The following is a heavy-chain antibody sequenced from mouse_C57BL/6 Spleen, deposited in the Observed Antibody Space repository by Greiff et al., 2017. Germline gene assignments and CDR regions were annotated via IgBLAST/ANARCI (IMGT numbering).Heavy chain of an antibody. Sequence: QVQLQQPGAELVRPGSSVKLSCKASGYTFTSYWMHWVKQRPIQGLEWIGNIDPSDSETHYNQKFKDKATLTVDKSSSTAYMQLSSLTSENSAVYYDARERGSGYVAMDYWGQGTSVTVSS. J-gene: IGHJ4*01. V-gene: IGHV1-52*01. D-gene: IGHD3-2*02. CDR2: IDPSDSET. CDR3: ARERGSGYVAMDY. CDR1: GYTFTSYW.